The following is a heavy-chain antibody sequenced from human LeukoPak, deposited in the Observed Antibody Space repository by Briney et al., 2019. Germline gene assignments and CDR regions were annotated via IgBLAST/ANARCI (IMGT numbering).Heavy chain of an antibody. D-gene: IGHD2-2*01. J-gene: IGHJ4*02. V-gene: IGHV4-34*01. CDR3: ARGVKDIVVVPAAPFDY. CDR1: GGSFSGYY. CDR2: INHSGST. Sequence: SETLSLTCAVYGGSFSGYYWSWIRQPPGKGLEWIGEINHSGSTNYNPSLKSRVTISVDTSKNQFSLKLSSVTAADTAVYYCARGVKDIVVVPAAPFDYWGQGTLVTASS.